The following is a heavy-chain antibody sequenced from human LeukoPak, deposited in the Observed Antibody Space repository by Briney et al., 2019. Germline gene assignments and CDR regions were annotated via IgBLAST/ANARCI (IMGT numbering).Heavy chain of an antibody. Sequence: PGGSLRLSCAASGFTFSRYGMHWVRQAPGKGLEWVAVIWYDGSNEYYVDSVKGRFTIFRDNSKNTLHLQMNSLRAGDTAVYYCARPLVGDALDYWGQGTLVTVSS. V-gene: IGHV3-33*01. CDR2: IWYDGSNE. CDR3: ARPLVGDALDY. CDR1: GFTFSRYG. J-gene: IGHJ4*02. D-gene: IGHD1-26*01.